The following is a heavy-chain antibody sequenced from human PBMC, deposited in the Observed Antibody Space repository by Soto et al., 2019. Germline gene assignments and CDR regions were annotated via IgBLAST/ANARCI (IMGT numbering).Heavy chain of an antibody. CDR1: GYTFTSYD. Sequence: ASVKVSCKASGYTFTSYDINWVRQATGQGLEWMGWMNPNSGNTGYAQKFQGRVTMTRNTSISTAYMELSSLRSEDTAVYYCARGTNDSWSGYYLYYYYYMDVWGKGTTVTVSS. CDR3: ARGTNDSWSGYYLYYYYYMDV. CDR2: MNPNSGNT. D-gene: IGHD3-3*01. V-gene: IGHV1-8*01. J-gene: IGHJ6*03.